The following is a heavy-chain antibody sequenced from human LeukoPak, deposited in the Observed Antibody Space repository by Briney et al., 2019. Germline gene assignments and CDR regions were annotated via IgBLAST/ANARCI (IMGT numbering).Heavy chain of an antibody. V-gene: IGHV3-30-3*01. Sequence: PGRSLRLSCAASGFTFSSYSMHWVRQAPGKGLEWVAVISYDGSNKYYADSVKGRFTISRDNSKSTLYLQMNSLRAEDTAVYYCARGTGYSYGYEPDYWGQGTLVTVSS. CDR2: ISYDGSNK. J-gene: IGHJ4*02. CDR3: ARGTGYSYGYEPDY. D-gene: IGHD5-18*01. CDR1: GFTFSSYS.